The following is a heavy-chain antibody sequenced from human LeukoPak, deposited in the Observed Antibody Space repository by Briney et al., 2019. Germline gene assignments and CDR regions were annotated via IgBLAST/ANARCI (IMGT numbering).Heavy chain of an antibody. V-gene: IGHV1-46*01. CDR1: GYTFTSYY. CDR3: ARSSSGTIDY. J-gene: IGHJ4*02. D-gene: IGHD6-19*01. Sequence: GASVKVSCKASGYTFTSYYMHWVRQAPGQGLEWMGIINPSGGSTSYARKFQGRVTMTSDTSTSTVYMELSSLRSEDTAVYYCARSSSGTIDYWGQGTLVTVSS. CDR2: INPSGGST.